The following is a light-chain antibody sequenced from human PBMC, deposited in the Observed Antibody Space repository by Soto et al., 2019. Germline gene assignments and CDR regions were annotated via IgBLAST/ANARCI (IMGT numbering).Light chain of an antibody. CDR1: QSISSW. J-gene: IGKJ1*01. Sequence: DIQLTQSPSTLSASAGDRVTITCRASQSISSWLACYQQKPGKDPHPLIYKTASLASGVPSRFSGSGSGTEFTLTISSLQPDDFAAYYCQYYDDYCWTFGQGTKVEIK. V-gene: IGKV1-5*03. CDR2: KTA. CDR3: QYYDDYCWT.